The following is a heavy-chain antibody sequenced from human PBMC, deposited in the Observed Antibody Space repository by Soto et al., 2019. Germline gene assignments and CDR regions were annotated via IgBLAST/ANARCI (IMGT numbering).Heavy chain of an antibody. CDR3: ARAPADYYDSSGYYYVGVPLGDY. Sequence: ASVKVSCKASGYTFTGYYMHWVRQAPGQGLEWMGWINPNSGDTNYAQKFQGRVTMTRDTSISTAYMELSRLRSDDTAVYYCARAPADYYDSSGYYYVGVPLGDYWGQGTLVTVSS. D-gene: IGHD3-22*01. CDR2: INPNSGDT. CDR1: GYTFTGYY. V-gene: IGHV1-2*02. J-gene: IGHJ4*02.